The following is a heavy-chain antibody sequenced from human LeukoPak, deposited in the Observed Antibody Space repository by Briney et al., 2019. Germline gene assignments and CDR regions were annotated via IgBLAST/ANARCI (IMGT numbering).Heavy chain of an antibody. Sequence: GGSLRLSCAASGFTFSSYGMHWVRQAPGKGLEWVAVISYDGSNKYYADSVKGRFTISRDNSKNTLYLQMNSLRAEDTAVYYCAKGRANPYTTTVTTLVDYWGQGTLVTVSS. D-gene: IGHD4-17*01. CDR2: ISYDGSNK. V-gene: IGHV3-30*18. CDR1: GFTFSSYG. J-gene: IGHJ4*02. CDR3: AKGRANPYTTTVTTLVDY.